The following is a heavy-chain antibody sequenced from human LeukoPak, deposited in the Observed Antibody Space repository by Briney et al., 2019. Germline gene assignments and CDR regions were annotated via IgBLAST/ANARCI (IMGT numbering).Heavy chain of an antibody. J-gene: IGHJ4*02. CDR2: IGGDGRGT. D-gene: IGHD1-26*01. Sequence: GGSPRLSCAASGFIFSDYPMTWARQARGKELEWVSAIGGDGRGTDYADSVKGRFTISRDNSKNTVYLQMNSLRLDDTALYYCARRSGGTPDYWGLGALVTVSS. CDR3: ARRSGGTPDY. V-gene: IGHV3-23*01. CDR1: GFIFSDYP.